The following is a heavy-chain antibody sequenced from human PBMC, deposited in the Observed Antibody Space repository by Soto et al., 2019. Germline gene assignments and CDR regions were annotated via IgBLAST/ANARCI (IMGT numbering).Heavy chain of an antibody. CDR3: ARTPYIYCSGGSCYSWNWFDP. V-gene: IGHV1-8*01. Sequence: GASVKVSCKASGYTFTSYDINWVRQATGQGLEWMGWMNPNSGNTGYAQKFQGRVTMTRNTSISTAYMELSSLRSEDTAVYYCARTPYIYCSGGSCYSWNWFDPWGQGTLVTVSS. CDR1: GYTFTSYD. D-gene: IGHD2-15*01. CDR2: MNPNSGNT. J-gene: IGHJ5*02.